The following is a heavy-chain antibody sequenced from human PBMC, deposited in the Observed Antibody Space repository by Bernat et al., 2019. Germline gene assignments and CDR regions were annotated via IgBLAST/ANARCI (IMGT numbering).Heavy chain of an antibody. Sequence: QEQLVESGGGVVQPGTSLRLSCVGSGFTFRNYGMHWVRQAPGRGLEWVAAIQYDGSKIYYADSVRGRFTISRDQLKNMLFFQMSSLRAEDTAVYYCARDDCHSPTCLNLWGQGTQVFVSS. CDR2: IQYDGSKI. V-gene: IGHV3-33*01. J-gene: IGHJ4*02. CDR3: ARDDCHSPTCLNL. CDR1: GFTFRNYG. D-gene: IGHD2-2*01.